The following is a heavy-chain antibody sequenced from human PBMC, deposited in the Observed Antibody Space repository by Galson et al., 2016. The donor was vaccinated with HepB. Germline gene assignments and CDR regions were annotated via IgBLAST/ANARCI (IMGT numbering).Heavy chain of an antibody. CDR1: GGSINNNYYS. J-gene: IGHJ4*02. D-gene: IGHD3-9*01. Sequence: SETLSITCSVSGGSINNNYYSWGWIRQPPGRGLEWIASMYYSGSTHYNPSLKSRITISVDTSKNQFSLKLSSVTAADTAVYYCARELRYFDWGRFDNWGQGTLVIVSS. V-gene: IGHV4-39*01. CDR3: ARELRYFDWGRFDN. CDR2: MYYSGST.